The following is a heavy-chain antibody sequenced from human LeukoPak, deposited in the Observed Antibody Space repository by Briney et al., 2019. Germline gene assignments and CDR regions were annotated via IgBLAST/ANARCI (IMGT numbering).Heavy chain of an antibody. CDR3: AKSYSTTTETYGMDV. Sequence: GGSLRLSCAASGFTFSRYGMHWVRQAPGRGLQWVAVISYDGSSTFYADSVKGRFTISRDNSKNTLYLQMNSLRVEDTAVYHCAKSYSTTTETYGMDVWGQRTTVTVSS. J-gene: IGHJ6*02. CDR1: GFTFSRYG. D-gene: IGHD5-18*01. CDR2: ISYDGSST. V-gene: IGHV3-30*18.